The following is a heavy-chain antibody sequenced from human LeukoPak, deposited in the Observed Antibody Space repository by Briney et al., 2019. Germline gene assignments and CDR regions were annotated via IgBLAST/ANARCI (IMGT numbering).Heavy chain of an antibody. V-gene: IGHV1-2*02. D-gene: IGHD2-15*01. CDR2: INPNSGGT. J-gene: IGHJ4*02. Sequence: ASVKVSCKASGYTFTGYYMHWVRQAPGQGLEWMGWINPNSGGTNYAQKFQGRVTMTRDTSISTAYMELSRLRSDDTAVYYRARAAYCSGGSCYSIDYWGQGTLVTVSS. CDR3: ARAAYCSGGSCYSIDY. CDR1: GYTFTGYY.